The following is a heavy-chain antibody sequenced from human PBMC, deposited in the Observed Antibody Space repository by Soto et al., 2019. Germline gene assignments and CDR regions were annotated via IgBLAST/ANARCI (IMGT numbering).Heavy chain of an antibody. J-gene: IGHJ3*02. CDR3: ARPHNLGGYGFDI. Sequence: SETLSLTCSVSGDSIINYCWSWIRQPPGKGLEWIGYIYYSGTTSYNPSLKSRVTISVDTSKNQFSLDLNYVTAADTAVYYCARPHNLGGYGFDIWDQGTMLTVSS. CDR1: GDSIINYC. V-gene: IGHV4-59*01. CDR2: IYYSGTT. D-gene: IGHD3-16*01.